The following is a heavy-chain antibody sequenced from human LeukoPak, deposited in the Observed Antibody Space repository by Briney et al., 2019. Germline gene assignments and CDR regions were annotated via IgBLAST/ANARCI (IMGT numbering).Heavy chain of an antibody. CDR3: AGDKETTGNGRPNWFDP. J-gene: IGHJ5*02. V-gene: IGHV4-38-2*01. CDR1: GYSISSGYY. Sequence: SETLSLTCAVSGYSISSGYYWGWIRQPPGKGLQWIGSIFQRGYSYYNPSLKSRVTISVDTSRNQFSLKLSSVTAADTAVYYCAGDKETTGNGRPNWFDPWGQGTLVAVSS. D-gene: IGHD1-1*01. CDR2: IFQRGYS.